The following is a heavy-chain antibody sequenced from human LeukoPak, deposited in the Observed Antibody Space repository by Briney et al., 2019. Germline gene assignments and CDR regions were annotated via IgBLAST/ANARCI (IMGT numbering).Heavy chain of an antibody. CDR1: GGSISSYY. CDR3: VALAR. CDR2: IYYSGST. Sequence: SETLSLTCTVSGGSISSYYWSWIRQPPGKGLEWIGYIYYSGSTNYNPSLKSRVTISVDTSKNQFSLKLSSVTAADTAVYYCVALARWGQGTLVTVSS. D-gene: IGHD6-13*01. J-gene: IGHJ4*02. V-gene: IGHV4-59*01.